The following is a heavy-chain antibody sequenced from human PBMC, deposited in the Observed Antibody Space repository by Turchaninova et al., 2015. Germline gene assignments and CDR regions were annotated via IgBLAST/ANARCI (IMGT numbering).Heavy chain of an antibody. CDR1: GHSFHTNY. Sequence: VPLXQSGAXVKTXGESXXXSCKVTGHSFHTNYTAGVRHSPWKVLEWMGIIYPVDADTRYSPSFQGQVTISADRSNNTAFLQWNSLKASDTAMYYCARRLDSGFGDYWGQGTLVTVSS. D-gene: IGHD3-10*01. J-gene: IGHJ4*02. CDR3: ARRLDSGFGDY. V-gene: IGHV5-51*01. CDR2: IYPVDADT.